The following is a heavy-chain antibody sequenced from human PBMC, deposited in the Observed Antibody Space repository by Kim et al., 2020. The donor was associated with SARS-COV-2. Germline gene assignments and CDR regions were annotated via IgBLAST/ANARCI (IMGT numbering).Heavy chain of an antibody. D-gene: IGHD3-10*01. CDR1: GGSMRSSNNY. CDR3: ARGTYYGSGSYLDYYYYRMDV. J-gene: IGHJ6*02. Sequence: SETLSLTCIGSGGSMRSSNNYWGWIRQPPGKGLEWIGSVYFSGSTSYNPSLKSRVTISVDTSKSQFSLKLSSVTAADTAVYYCARGTYYGSGSYLDYYYYRMDVWGHGTTVTVSS. CDR2: VYFSGST. V-gene: IGHV4-39*07.